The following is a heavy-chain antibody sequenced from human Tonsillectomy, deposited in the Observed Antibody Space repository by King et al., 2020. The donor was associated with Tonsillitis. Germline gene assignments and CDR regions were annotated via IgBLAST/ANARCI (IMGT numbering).Heavy chain of an antibody. CDR3: TRDSHGSGRPPRYYYYGMDV. CDR2: IRSKAYGGTT. J-gene: IGHJ6*02. V-gene: IGHV3-49*03. CDR1: GFTFGDYA. D-gene: IGHD3-10*01. Sequence: VQLVESGGGLVQPGRSLRLSCTASGFTFGDYAMSWFRQAPGKGLEWVGFIRSKAYGGTTEYAASVKGRFTISRDDSKRIAYLQMNSLKTEDTAVYYCTRDSHGSGRPPRYYYYGMDVWGQGTTVTVSS.